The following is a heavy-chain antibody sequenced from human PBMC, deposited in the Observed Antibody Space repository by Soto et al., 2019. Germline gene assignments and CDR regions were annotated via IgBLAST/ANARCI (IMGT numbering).Heavy chain of an antibody. D-gene: IGHD2-15*01. Sequence: GGSLRLSCAASGFTFSSYAMSRVRQAPGKGLEWVSAISGSGGSTYYADSVKGRFTISRDNSKNTLYLQMNSLRAEDTAVYYCAKGRHTVVRGGYYFDYWGQGTLVTVSS. CDR1: GFTFSSYA. CDR2: ISGSGGST. J-gene: IGHJ4*02. CDR3: AKGRHTVVRGGYYFDY. V-gene: IGHV3-23*01.